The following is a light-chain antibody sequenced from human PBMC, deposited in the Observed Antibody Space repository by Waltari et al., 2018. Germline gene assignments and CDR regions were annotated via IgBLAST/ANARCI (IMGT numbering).Light chain of an antibody. CDR1: QTVSSSY. CDR3: QQYDNSMYT. V-gene: IGKV3-20*01. J-gene: IGKJ2*01. CDR2: SAF. Sequence: EIVLTQSPGSLSLSPGETATLSCRTSQTVSSSYLTWYQQKPGLPPRLVIYSAFNRAPGIPDRFSGRGSGTDFTLTISGLEPEDFAVYFCQQYDNSMYTFGQGTKLEIK.